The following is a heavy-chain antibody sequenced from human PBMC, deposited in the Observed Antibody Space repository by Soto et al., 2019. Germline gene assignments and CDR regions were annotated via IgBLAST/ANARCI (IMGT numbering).Heavy chain of an antibody. CDR1: GFTFNTYT. V-gene: IGHV3-48*01. J-gene: IGHJ4*02. Sequence: GGSLRLSCAASGFTFNTYTMNWVRQAPGKGLEWVSYISSSSSTIYYADSVKGRFTISRDNAKNSLYLQMNSLRAEDTAVYYCARDQPGYSYGYGLGYWGQGTLVTVSS. D-gene: IGHD5-18*01. CDR2: ISSSSSTI. CDR3: ARDQPGYSYGYGLGY.